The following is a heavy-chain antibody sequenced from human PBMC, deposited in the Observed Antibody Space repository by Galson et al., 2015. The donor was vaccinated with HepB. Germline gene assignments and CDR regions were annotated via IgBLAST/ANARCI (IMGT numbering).Heavy chain of an antibody. CDR1: GGSISSYY. CDR3: ARVGSGWYSGGI. CDR2: IYYSGST. Sequence: LSLTCTVSGGSISSYYWRWIRQPPGKGLEWIGYIYYSGSTNYNPSLKSRVTISVDTSKNQFSLKLSSVTAADTAVYYCARVGSGWYSGGIWGQGTMVTVSS. D-gene: IGHD6-19*01. V-gene: IGHV4-59*01. J-gene: IGHJ3*02.